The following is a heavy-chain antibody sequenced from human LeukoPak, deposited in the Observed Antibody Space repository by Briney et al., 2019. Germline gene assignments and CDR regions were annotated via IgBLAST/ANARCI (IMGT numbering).Heavy chain of an antibody. Sequence: GSLRLSCAASGFTFSSYAMHWVRQAPGKGLEWVAVISYDGSNKYYADSVKGRFTISRDNSKNTLYLQMNSLRAEDTAVYYCARSKAKTSRTARRRLSDYYYMDVWGKGTTVTVSS. CDR1: GFTFSSYA. D-gene: IGHD2-15*01. J-gene: IGHJ6*03. V-gene: IGHV3-30*04. CDR2: ISYDGSNK. CDR3: ARSKAKTSRTARRRLSDYYYMDV.